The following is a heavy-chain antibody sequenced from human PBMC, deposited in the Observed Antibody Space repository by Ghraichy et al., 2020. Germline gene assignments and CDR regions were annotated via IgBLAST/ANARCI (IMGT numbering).Heavy chain of an antibody. Sequence: SETLSLTCAVSGGSISSSNYFWGWIRQPPGKGLEWIGSISYGGSTYYNPSLKSRVTISVDTSKNQFSLKLSSVTAADTAVYYCARGRAGDYWGQGTLVTVSS. J-gene: IGHJ4*02. CDR1: GGSISSSNYF. D-gene: IGHD4/OR15-4a*01. CDR3: ARGRAGDY. V-gene: IGHV4-39*01. CDR2: ISYGGST.